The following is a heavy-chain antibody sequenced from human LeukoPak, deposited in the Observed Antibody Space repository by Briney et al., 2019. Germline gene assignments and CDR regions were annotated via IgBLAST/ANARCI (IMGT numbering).Heavy chain of an antibody. CDR3: ARQRLAAAGSSHFDY. CDR2: IYYSGST. CDR1: GGSISSYY. D-gene: IGHD6-13*01. Sequence: SETLSLTCTVSGGSISSYYWSWIRQPPGKGLEWIGYIYYSGSTNNNPSLKSRVTISVDTSKNQFSLKLSSVTAADTAVYYCARQRLAAAGSSHFDYWGQGTLVTVSS. J-gene: IGHJ4*02. V-gene: IGHV4-59*08.